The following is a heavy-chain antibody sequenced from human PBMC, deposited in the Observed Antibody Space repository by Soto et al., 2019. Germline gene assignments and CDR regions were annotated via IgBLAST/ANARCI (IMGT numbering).Heavy chain of an antibody. J-gene: IGHJ4*02. CDR3: ARGSYYYDSSGYLFDY. CDR1: GFTVSSNY. V-gene: IGHV3-53*01. Sequence: GGSLRLSCAASGFTVSSNYMSWVRQAPGKGLEWVSVIYSGGSTYYADSVKGRFTISRDNSKSTLYLQMNSLGAEDTAVYYCARGSYYYDSSGYLFDYWGQGTLVTVSS. D-gene: IGHD3-22*01. CDR2: IYSGGST.